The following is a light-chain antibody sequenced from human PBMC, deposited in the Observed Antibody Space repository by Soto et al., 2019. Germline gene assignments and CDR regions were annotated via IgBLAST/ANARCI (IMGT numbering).Light chain of an antibody. J-gene: IGKJ1*01. CDR3: QQYGSSPWT. CDR2: GDS. CDR1: QSITSN. Sequence: EIVLTQSLDTLSLSPGERATLSCRASQSITSNLAWYQQKPGQAPRLLIYGDSIRATGIPARFSGSASGTDFTLTISRLEPEDFAVYYCQQYGSSPWTFGQGTKVDIK. V-gene: IGKV3-20*01.